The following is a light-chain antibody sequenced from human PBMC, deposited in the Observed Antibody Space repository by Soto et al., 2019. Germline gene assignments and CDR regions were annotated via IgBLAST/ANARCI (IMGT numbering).Light chain of an antibody. Sequence: QSALTQPASVSGSPGQSITISCTGTSRDVCGYNYVSWYQQHPGKAPKLMIYDVSDRPSGVSNRFSGSKSGNTASLTISGLQAEDESDYYCSSYRSSSTPYVFGTGTKLTVL. CDR2: DVS. V-gene: IGLV2-14*01. CDR3: SSYRSSSTPYV. CDR1: SRDVCGYNY. J-gene: IGLJ1*01.